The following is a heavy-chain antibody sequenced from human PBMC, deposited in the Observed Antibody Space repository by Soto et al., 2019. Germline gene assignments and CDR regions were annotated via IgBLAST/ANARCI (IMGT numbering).Heavy chain of an antibody. CDR3: ARDREYCSSTSCHNWFDP. J-gene: IGHJ5*02. V-gene: IGHV1-69*01. D-gene: IGHD2-2*01. Sequence: QVQLVQSGAEVKKPGSSVKVSCKASGGTFSSYAISWVRQAPGQGLEWMGGIIPIFGTANYAQKFQGRVTITADESTSTAYMELSSLRSEETAVYYGARDREYCSSTSCHNWFDPWGQGTLVTVSS. CDR2: IIPIFGTA. CDR1: GGTFSSYA.